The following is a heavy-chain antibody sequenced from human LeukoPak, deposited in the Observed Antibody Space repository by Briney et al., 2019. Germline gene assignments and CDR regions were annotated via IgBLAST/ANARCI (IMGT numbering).Heavy chain of an antibody. CDR3: AKAGTTGIHHWFDP. D-gene: IGHD1-1*01. V-gene: IGHV4-38-2*01. J-gene: IGHJ5*02. CDR2: IYHSGGS. CDR1: GYSISNDYY. Sequence: PSETLSLTCVVSGYSISNDYYWGWIRQPPGKGLEWIGNIYHSGGSYYNPSLKSRVTILVGTSKNQFSLKLSSVTAADTAVYYCAKAGTTGIHHWFDPWGQGTLVTVSS.